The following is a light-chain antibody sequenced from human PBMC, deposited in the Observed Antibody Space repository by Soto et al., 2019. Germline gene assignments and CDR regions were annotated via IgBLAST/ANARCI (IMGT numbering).Light chain of an antibody. CDR1: QSVSSY. CDR2: DAS. J-gene: IGKJ1*01. Sequence: EIVLTQSPATLSLSPGERATLSCRASQSVSSYLAWYQQKPGQAPRLLIHDASNRATGIPARFSGSGSGTDFILTISSLEPEDFAVYYCQQRTNWWTFGQGTKVEIK. V-gene: IGKV3-11*01. CDR3: QQRTNWWT.